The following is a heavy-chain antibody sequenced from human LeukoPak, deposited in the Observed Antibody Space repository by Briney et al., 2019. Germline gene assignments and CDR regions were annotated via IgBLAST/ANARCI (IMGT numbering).Heavy chain of an antibody. J-gene: IGHJ4*02. CDR3: AKDGAAAGRGTYLDY. CDR1: GFTFSSYG. Sequence: GGSLRLSCAASGFTFSSYGMHWVRQAPGKGLEWVAFIRYDGSNKYYADSVKGRFTISRDNSKNTLYLQMNSLRAEDTAVYYCAKDGAAAGRGTYLDYWGQGTLVTVSS. CDR2: IRYDGSNK. D-gene: IGHD6-13*01. V-gene: IGHV3-30*02.